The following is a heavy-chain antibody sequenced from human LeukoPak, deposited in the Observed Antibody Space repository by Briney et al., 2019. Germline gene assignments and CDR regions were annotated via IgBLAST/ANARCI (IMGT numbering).Heavy chain of an antibody. CDR2: ISGSGGST. V-gene: IGHV3-23*01. CDR3: AKENEGYYYYGMDV. Sequence: GGSLTLSCAASGFAFSSYAMSWVRQAPGKGLEWVSLISGSGGSTYYADSVKGRFTISRDNSNNTLYLQMNSLRAEDTAVYYCAKENEGYYYYGMDVWGQGTTVTVSS. J-gene: IGHJ6*02. CDR1: GFAFSSYA.